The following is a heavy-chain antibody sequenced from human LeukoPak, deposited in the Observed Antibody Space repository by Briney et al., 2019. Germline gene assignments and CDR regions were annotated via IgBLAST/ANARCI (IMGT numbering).Heavy chain of an antibody. CDR3: ARRGRSPVDGWFDP. CDR1: GGTFSSYA. Sequence: SVKVSCKASGGTFSSYAISWVRHAPGQGLEWMGGIIPIFGTANYAQKFQGRVTITTDESTSTAYMELSSLRSEDTAVYYCARRGRSPVDGWFDPWGQGTLVTVSS. D-gene: IGHD3-9*01. J-gene: IGHJ5*02. V-gene: IGHV1-69*05. CDR2: IIPIFGTA.